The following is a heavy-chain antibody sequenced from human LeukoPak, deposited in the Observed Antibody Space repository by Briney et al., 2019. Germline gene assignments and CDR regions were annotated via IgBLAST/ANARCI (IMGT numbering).Heavy chain of an antibody. V-gene: IGHV1-46*01. CDR2: INPSGGST. J-gene: IGHJ4*02. D-gene: IGHD3-3*01. CDR1: GYTFTSYY. CDR3: ARERSDYDFWSGYYSNYYFDY. Sequence: GASVKVSCKASGYTFTSYYMHWVRQAPGQGLEWMGIINPSGGSTSYAQKFQGRVTMTRDMSTSTVYMELSSLRSEDTAVYYCARERSDYDFWSGYYSNYYFDYWGQGTLVTVS.